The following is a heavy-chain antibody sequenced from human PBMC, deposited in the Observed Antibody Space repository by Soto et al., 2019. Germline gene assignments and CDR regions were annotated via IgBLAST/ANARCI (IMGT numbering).Heavy chain of an antibody. V-gene: IGHV4-34*01. CDR1: GGSFSGYY. D-gene: IGHD6-13*01. CDR3: ARGWWIAAAGTKAFDI. Sequence: SETLSLTCAVYGGSFSGYYWSWIRQPPGKGLEWIGEINHSGSTNYNPSHKSRVTITIDTSKNQFSQKLSSVTAADLAVYYCARGWWIAAAGTKAFDIWGQGTMVTVSS. J-gene: IGHJ3*02. CDR2: INHSGST.